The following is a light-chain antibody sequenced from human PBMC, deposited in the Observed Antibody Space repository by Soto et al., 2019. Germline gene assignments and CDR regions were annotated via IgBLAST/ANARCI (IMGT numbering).Light chain of an antibody. CDR3: QQYDNLPPWT. CDR1: QSVGTY. V-gene: IGKV3-15*01. J-gene: IGKJ1*01. CDR2: GAS. Sequence: EIVMTQSPATLSVSPGERATLSCKASQSVGTYLAWYQQKPGQAPRLLIYGASTRATGVPARFSGGGSGTEFTLTISSLQSEDFAISHCQQYDNLPPWTFGQGTKVEIK.